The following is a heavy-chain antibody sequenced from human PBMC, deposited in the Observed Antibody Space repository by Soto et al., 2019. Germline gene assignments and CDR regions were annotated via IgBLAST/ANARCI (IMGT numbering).Heavy chain of an antibody. Sequence: PGSSLTLSCAAYRFTFRSYAMHWFRQAPSKGLEWVAVISYDGSYKYYADSVKGRFTISRDNSMNTLYLQMNSLRAEDTAVYYCARDHGGIVMVIYFDYWGQGTLVTVSS. CDR3: ARDHGGIVMVIYFDY. D-gene: IGHD3-22*01. CDR1: RFTFRSYA. CDR2: ISYDGSYK. J-gene: IGHJ4*02. V-gene: IGHV3-30-3*01.